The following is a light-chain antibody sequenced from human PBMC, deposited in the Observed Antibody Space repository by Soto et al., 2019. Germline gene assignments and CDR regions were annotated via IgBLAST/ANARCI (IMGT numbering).Light chain of an antibody. CDR2: ISN. CDR3: AAWDDSLNGPV. V-gene: IGLV1-44*01. J-gene: IGLJ2*01. CDR1: SSNIGSNT. Sequence: QSVLTQPPSASGTPGQRVTISCSGGSSNIGSNTVSWYQQLPGAAPKLLIYISNERPSGVLDRFSGSKSGTSASLAISGLQSEDEAEYYCAAWDDSLNGPVFGGGTKVTVL.